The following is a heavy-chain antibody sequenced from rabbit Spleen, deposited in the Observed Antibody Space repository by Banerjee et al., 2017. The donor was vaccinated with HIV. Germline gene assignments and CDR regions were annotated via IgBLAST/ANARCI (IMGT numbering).Heavy chain of an antibody. D-gene: IGHD1-1*01. CDR3: ARDLVAVIGWNFSL. CDR1: GFSFSSSYY. CDR2: IGTGSVGNT. Sequence: QSLEESGGDLVKPGASLTLTCTASGFSFSSSYYMCWVRQAPGKGLEWIARIGTGSVGNTYYASWAKGRFTISKTSSTTVTLQMTSLTAADTATYFCARDLVAVIGWNFSLWGPGTLVTVS. V-gene: IGHV1S40*01. J-gene: IGHJ6*01.